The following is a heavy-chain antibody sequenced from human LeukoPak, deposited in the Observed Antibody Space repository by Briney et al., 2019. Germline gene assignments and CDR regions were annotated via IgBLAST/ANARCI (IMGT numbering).Heavy chain of an antibody. J-gene: IGHJ3*02. Sequence: PGGSLRLSCAASGFTFSSYWMSWVRQAPGKGLEWVANIKQDGSEKYYVDSVKGRFTISRDNDKNSLYLQMSSLRAEDTAVYYCARDGTYNDSSGYDDAFDIWGQGTMVTVSS. CDR2: IKQDGSEK. D-gene: IGHD3-22*01. CDR1: GFTFSSYW. CDR3: ARDGTYNDSSGYDDAFDI. V-gene: IGHV3-7*01.